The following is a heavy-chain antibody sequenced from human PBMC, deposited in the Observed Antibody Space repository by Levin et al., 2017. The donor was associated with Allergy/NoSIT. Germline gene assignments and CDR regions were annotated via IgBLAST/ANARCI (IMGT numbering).Heavy chain of an antibody. CDR2: IYYSGST. J-gene: IGHJ6*03. D-gene: IGHD2-8*02. V-gene: IGHV4-39*01. Sequence: PSETLSLTCTVSGGSISSSSYYWGWIRQPPGKGLEWIGSIYYSGSTYYNPSLKSRVTISVDTSKNQFSLKLSSVTAADTAVYYCATTGGRVVYPYYMDVWGKGTTVTVSS. CDR1: GGSISSSSYY. CDR3: ATTGGRVVYPYYMDV.